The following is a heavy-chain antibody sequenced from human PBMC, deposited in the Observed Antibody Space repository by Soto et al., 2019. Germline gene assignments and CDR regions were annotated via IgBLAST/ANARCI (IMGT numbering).Heavy chain of an antibody. V-gene: IGHV3-23*01. Sequence: EVQLLESGGGLVQPEGSLRLSCAASGFTFSSHAMSWVRQAPGKGLEWVSAISYSGTTTYYAESVKGRFTISRDNSKNTLYLQLNSVRVEEPALSYCAKRFTLFGEVKLSPDFDYWGQGTLVTVSS. CDR3: AKRFTLFGEVKLSPDFDY. D-gene: IGHD3-3*01. CDR2: ISYSGTTT. J-gene: IGHJ4*01. CDR1: GFTFSSHA.